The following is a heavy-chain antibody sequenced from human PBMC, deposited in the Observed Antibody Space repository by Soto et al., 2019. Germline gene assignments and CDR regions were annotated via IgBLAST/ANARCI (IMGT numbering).Heavy chain of an antibody. J-gene: IGHJ5*02. V-gene: IGHV2-5*02. D-gene: IGHD3-22*01. CDR3: AHSLIGYYYDSSGSTWFDP. Sequence: QITLKESGPTLVKPTQTLTLTCTFSGFSLSTSGVGVGWIRQPPGKALEWLALIYWDDDKRYSPSLKSRLTITKDPSKNQVVLTMTNMDTVDTATYYCAHSLIGYYYDSSGSTWFDPWGQGTLVTVSS. CDR2: IYWDDDK. CDR1: GFSLSTSGVG.